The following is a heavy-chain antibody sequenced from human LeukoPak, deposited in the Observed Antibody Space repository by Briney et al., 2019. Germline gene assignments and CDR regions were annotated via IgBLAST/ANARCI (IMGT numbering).Heavy chain of an antibody. D-gene: IGHD5-18*01. J-gene: IGHJ5*02. V-gene: IGHV3-49*03. CDR2: IRSKAYGGTT. CDR3: TRDNRGYSYGYGQYWFDP. Sequence: PGGSLRLSCTASGFTFGDYAMSWFRQAPGKGLEWVGFIRSKAYGGTTEYAASVKGRFTISRDDSKSIAYLQMNSLKTEDTAVYYCTRDNRGYSYGYGQYWFDPWGQGTLVTVSS. CDR1: GFTFGDYA.